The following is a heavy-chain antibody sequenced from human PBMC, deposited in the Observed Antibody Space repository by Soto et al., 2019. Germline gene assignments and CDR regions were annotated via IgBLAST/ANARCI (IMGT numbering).Heavy chain of an antibody. V-gene: IGHV1-18*01. CDR3: ARSDPEGYFDL. Sequence: KLVQSGAEVKKPGASVKVSCKASGYTFTTYGINWVRQAPGQGLEWMGWISTYNGYTNYAQKLQDRVTMTTDTSTSTAYMELRSLRSDDTAVYYWARSDPEGYFDLWGRGTLVTVSS. CDR1: GYTFTTYG. CDR2: ISTYNGYT. J-gene: IGHJ2*01.